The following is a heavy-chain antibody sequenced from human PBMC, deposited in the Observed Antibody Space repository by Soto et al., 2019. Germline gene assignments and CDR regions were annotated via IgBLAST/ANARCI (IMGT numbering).Heavy chain of an antibody. J-gene: IGHJ6*02. CDR3: ARTYSSSWYVPYYYYYYGMDV. Sequence: PGGSLRLSCAASGFTFSSYWMSWVRQAPGKGLEWVANIKQDGSEKYYVDSVKGRFTISRDNAKNSLYLQMNSLRAEDTAVYYCARTYSSSWYVPYYYYYYGMDVWGQGTTVTVS. CDR1: GFTFSSYW. CDR2: IKQDGSEK. V-gene: IGHV3-7*03. D-gene: IGHD6-13*01.